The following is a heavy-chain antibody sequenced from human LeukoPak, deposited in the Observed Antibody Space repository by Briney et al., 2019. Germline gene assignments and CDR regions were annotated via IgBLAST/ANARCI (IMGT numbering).Heavy chain of an antibody. D-gene: IGHD1-26*01. CDR3: AREPSLVGATDDY. CDR2: ISSSGSTI. CDR1: GFTFSDYY. V-gene: IGHV3-11*04. Sequence: GGSLRLSCAASGFTFSDYYMSWIRQAPGKGLEWVSYISSSGSTIYYADSVKGRFTISRDNAKNSPYLQMNSLRAEDTAVYYCAREPSLVGATDDYWGQGTLVTVSS. J-gene: IGHJ4*02.